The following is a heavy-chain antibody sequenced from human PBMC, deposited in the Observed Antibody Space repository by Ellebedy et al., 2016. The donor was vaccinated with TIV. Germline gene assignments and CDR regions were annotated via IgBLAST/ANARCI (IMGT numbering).Heavy chain of an antibody. CDR1: GFTFRSYG. CDR3: ARGPSEIVTVSYFDY. V-gene: IGHV3-33*01. D-gene: IGHD2/OR15-2a*01. CDR2: IWYDGSDK. Sequence: GGSLRLSXAASGFTFRSYGMHWVRQAPGRGLEWVALIWYDGSDKFYADSVMDRFTISRDNSKNTVYLQMNSLRDADTAVYYCARGPSEIVTVSYFDYWGQGTLVTVSS. J-gene: IGHJ4*02.